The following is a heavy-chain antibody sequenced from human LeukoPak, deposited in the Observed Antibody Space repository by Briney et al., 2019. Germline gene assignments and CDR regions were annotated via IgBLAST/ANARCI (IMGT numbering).Heavy chain of an antibody. CDR2: ISSSGSTI. J-gene: IGHJ3*02. CDR1: GFTFSDYY. Sequence: GGSLRLSCAASGFTFSDYYMSWIRQAPGKGLEWVSYISSSGSTIYYADSVKGRFTISRDNAKNSLYLQMNSLRAEDTAVYYCARGPPLGAEVYAFDIWGQGTMATVSS. V-gene: IGHV3-11*01. CDR3: ARGPPLGAEVYAFDI.